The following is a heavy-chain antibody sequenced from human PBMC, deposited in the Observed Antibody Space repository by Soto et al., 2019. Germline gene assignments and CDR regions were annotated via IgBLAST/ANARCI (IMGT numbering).Heavy chain of an antibody. J-gene: IGHJ4*02. Sequence: EVQLLESGGHLVQPGGSLRLSCAASGFTFSNFAMSWVRQAPGKGLEWVSGISASGGSTNYADSVRGRFTISRDNSENTLFLEMNSLRGEDTAVYYCAKALVVVAPASKFDDWSQGTRVTVSS. CDR3: AKALVVVAPASKFDD. CDR1: GFTFSNFA. CDR2: ISASGGST. D-gene: IGHD2-15*01. V-gene: IGHV3-23*01.